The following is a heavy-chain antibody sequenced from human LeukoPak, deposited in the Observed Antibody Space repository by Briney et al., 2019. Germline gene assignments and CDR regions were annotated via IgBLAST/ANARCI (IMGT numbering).Heavy chain of an antibody. J-gene: IGHJ4*02. D-gene: IGHD3-10*01. V-gene: IGHV1-69*05. CDR1: GGTFSSYA. CDR2: FIPIFGTA. Sequence: SSVKVSCKASGGTFSSYAISWVRQAPGQGLEWMGGFIPIFGTANYAQKFQERVTITRDMSTSTAYMELSSLRSEDTAVYYCAAGVPYGSGSYEDYWGQGTLVTVSS. CDR3: AAGVPYGSGSYEDY.